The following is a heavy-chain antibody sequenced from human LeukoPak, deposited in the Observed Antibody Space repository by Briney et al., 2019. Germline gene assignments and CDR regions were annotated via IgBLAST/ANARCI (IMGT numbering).Heavy chain of an antibody. J-gene: IGHJ4*02. D-gene: IGHD6-19*01. CDR3: TTGASKYSSGKDY. CDR1: GFTFSNAW. Sequence: GGSLRLSCAASGFTFSNAWMNWVRQAPGKGLEWVGRIKSKTDGGTTDYAAPVKGRFTISRDDSKNTLYLQMNSLKTEDTAVYYCTTGASKYSSGKDYWGQGTLVTVSS. CDR2: IKSKTDGGTT. V-gene: IGHV3-15*01.